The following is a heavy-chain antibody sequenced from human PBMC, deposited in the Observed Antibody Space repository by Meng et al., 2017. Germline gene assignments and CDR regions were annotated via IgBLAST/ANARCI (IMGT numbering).Heavy chain of an antibody. Sequence: ESLKISCAASGFTVSSNYMSWVRQAPGKGLEWVSVIYSGGSTYYADSVKGRFTISRDNSKNTLYLQMNSLRAEDTAVYYCARRDYGDYAASGYWGQGTLVTVSS. J-gene: IGHJ4*02. V-gene: IGHV3-66*02. CDR1: GFTVSSNY. D-gene: IGHD4-17*01. CDR2: IYSGGST. CDR3: ARRDYGDYAASGY.